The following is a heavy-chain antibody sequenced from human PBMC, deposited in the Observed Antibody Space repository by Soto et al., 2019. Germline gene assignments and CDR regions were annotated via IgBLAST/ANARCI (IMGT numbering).Heavy chain of an antibody. CDR1: GYTFTSYG. J-gene: IGHJ4*02. V-gene: IGHV1-18*01. D-gene: IGHD3-3*01. CDR3: ARDFYYDFWSGYYRLDY. CDR2: ISAYNGNT. Sequence: ASVKVSCKASGYTFTSYGISWVRQAPGQGFEWMGWISAYNGNTNYAQKLQGRVTMTTDTSTSTAYMELRSLRSDDTAVYYCARDFYYDFWSGYYRLDYWGQGTLVTVSS.